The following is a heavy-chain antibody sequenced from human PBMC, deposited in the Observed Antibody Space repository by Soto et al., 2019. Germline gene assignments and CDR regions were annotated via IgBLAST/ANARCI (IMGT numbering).Heavy chain of an antibody. J-gene: IGHJ5*02. Sequence: QVQLQESGPGLVKPSQTLSLTCTVSGGSISSGGYDWSWIRQHPGRGLEWIGYIYYSGSTYYNPSLKSRVTISVDTSKNQFSLKLSSVTAADTAVYYCARGSYYDSSGYYGPWGQGTLVTVSS. CDR2: IYYSGST. CDR1: GGSISSGGYD. CDR3: ARGSYYDSSGYYGP. D-gene: IGHD3-22*01. V-gene: IGHV4-31*03.